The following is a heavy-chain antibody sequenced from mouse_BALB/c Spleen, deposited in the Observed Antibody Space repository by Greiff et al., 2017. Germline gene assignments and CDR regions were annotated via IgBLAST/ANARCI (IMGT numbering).Heavy chain of an antibody. Sequence: DVMLVESGGGLVKPGGSLKLSCAASGFTFSSYAMSWVRQTPEKRLEWVASISSGGSTYYADSVKGRFTISRDNARNILYLQMSSLRSEDTAMYYCARGVPGFAYWGQGSLVTVSA. V-gene: IGHV5-6-5*01. J-gene: IGHJ3*01. CDR3: ARGVPGFAY. CDR1: GFTFSSYA. D-gene: IGHD5-1*01. CDR2: ISSGGST.